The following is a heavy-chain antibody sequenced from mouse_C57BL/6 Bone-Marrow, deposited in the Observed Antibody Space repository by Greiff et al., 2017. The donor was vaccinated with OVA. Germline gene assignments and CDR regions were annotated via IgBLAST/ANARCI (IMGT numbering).Heavy chain of an antibody. D-gene: IGHD2-5*01. Sequence: QVQLQQSGPELVKPGASVKISCKASGYAFSSSWMNWVKQRPGKGLEWIGRIYPGDGDTNYNGKFKGKATLTADKSSSTAYMQLSSLTSEDSAVYFCASPYYSNLYYYAMDYWGQGTSVTVSS. CDR2: IYPGDGDT. J-gene: IGHJ4*01. CDR3: ASPYYSNLYYYAMDY. V-gene: IGHV1-82*01. CDR1: GYAFSSSW.